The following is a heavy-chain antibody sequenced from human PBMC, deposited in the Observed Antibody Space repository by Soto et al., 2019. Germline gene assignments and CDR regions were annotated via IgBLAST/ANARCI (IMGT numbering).Heavy chain of an antibody. Sequence: TSETLSLTCTVSGGSISSYYWSWIRQPPGKGLEWIGYIYYSGSTNYNPSLKSRVTISVDTSKNQFSLKLSSVTAADTAVYYCARTSYSSGWYGDYNWFDPWGQGTLVTVSS. CDR3: ARTSYSSGWYGDYNWFDP. D-gene: IGHD6-19*01. CDR1: GGSISSYY. V-gene: IGHV4-59*01. J-gene: IGHJ5*02. CDR2: IYYSGST.